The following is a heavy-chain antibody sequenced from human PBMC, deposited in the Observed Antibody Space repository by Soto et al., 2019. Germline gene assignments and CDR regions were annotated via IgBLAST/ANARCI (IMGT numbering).Heavy chain of an antibody. V-gene: IGHV2-5*02. Sequence: QITLKESGPTLVKPTQTLTLTCTFSGFSLSTSGVGVGWIRQPPGKALEWLALIYWDDDKRYSPSLKSRLTMPKDTSKNQVVLTMTNMDPVDTATYYCAHVKYYYDSSGYYPLFDYWGQGTLVTVSS. J-gene: IGHJ4*02. CDR2: IYWDDDK. CDR3: AHVKYYYDSSGYYPLFDY. D-gene: IGHD3-22*01. CDR1: GFSLSTSGVG.